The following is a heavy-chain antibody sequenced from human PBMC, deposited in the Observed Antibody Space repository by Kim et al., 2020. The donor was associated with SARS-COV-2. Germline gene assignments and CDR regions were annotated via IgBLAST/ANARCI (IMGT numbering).Heavy chain of an antibody. CDR1: GGTFSSYA. J-gene: IGHJ6*02. CDR2: IIPIFGTA. D-gene: IGHD6-13*01. V-gene: IGHV1-69*13. Sequence: SVKVSCKASGGTFSSYAISWVRQAPGQGLEWMGGIIPIFGTANYAQKFQGRVTITADESTSTAYMELSSLRSEDTAVYYCARDLRPAAGTLYIGKYGYYYGMDVWGQGTTVTVSS. CDR3: ARDLRPAAGTLYIGKYGYYYGMDV.